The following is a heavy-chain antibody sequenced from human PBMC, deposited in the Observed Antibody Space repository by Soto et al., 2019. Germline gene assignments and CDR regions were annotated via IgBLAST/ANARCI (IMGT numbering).Heavy chain of an antibody. D-gene: IGHD3-22*01. CDR1: GGSISSGGYS. Sequence: QLQLQESGSGLVKPSQTLSLTCAVSGGSISSGGYSWSWIRQPPGKGLEWIGYIYHSGSTYYNPSLKSRVTISADRSKNQFSLKLSSVTAADTAVYYCASDYYDSSGYPAYYGMDVWGQGTTVTVSS. CDR2: IYHSGST. CDR3: ASDYYDSSGYPAYYGMDV. J-gene: IGHJ6*02. V-gene: IGHV4-30-2*01.